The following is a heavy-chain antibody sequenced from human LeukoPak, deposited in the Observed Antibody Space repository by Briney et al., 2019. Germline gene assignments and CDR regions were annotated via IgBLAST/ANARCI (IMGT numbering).Heavy chain of an antibody. D-gene: IGHD6-6*01. J-gene: IGHJ5*02. CDR2: ITRDGYST. CDR1: GFSLADYT. Sequence: PGGSLRLSCATSGFSLADYTLHWVRQVPGKAMEWLSLITRDGYSTFYADSVKGRFTISRDNAKNSLYLQMNSLRAEDTAVYYCARKVGQLVTWFDPWGQGTLVTVSS. V-gene: IGHV3-43*01. CDR3: ARKVGQLVTWFDP.